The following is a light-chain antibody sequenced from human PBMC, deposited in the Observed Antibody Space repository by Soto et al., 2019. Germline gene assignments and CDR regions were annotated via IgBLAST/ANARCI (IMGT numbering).Light chain of an antibody. CDR3: EQYNNWPGYT. CDR2: GAS. CDR1: QSVSSN. Sequence: EIVMTQSPATLSVSPGERATLSCRASQSVSSNLAWYQQKPGQAPRLLIYGASTRATGIPAGFSGSGSGTEFTLTISSLRSEDFAVYYCEQYNNWPGYTFGQGTQLEIK. J-gene: IGKJ2*01. V-gene: IGKV3-15*01.